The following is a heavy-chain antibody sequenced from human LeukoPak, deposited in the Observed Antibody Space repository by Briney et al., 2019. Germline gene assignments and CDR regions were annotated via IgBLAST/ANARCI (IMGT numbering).Heavy chain of an antibody. CDR2: MSGGGGST. CDR3: AKRGVTMIRGNTDH. J-gene: IGHJ4*02. V-gene: IGHV3-23*01. D-gene: IGHD3-10*01. Sequence: GGSLRLSCAASGSTFSIYGMTWVRQAPGKGLEWVSGMSGGGGSTYYADSVKGRFTISRDNANNMLYLQMNSLRAEDTAVYYCAKRGVTMIRGNTDHWGQGTLVTVSS. CDR1: GSTFSIYG.